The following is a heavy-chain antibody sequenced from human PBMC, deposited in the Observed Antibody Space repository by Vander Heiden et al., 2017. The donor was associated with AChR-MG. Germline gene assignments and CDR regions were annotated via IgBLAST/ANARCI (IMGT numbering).Heavy chain of an antibody. CDR2: IYSGGST. CDR1: GLTVSSNY. J-gene: IGHJ4*02. CDR3: ASTYYYDSSGYPEV. D-gene: IGHD3-22*01. V-gene: IGHV3-66*01. Sequence: EVQLVESGGGLVPHGGSLRLSCADSGLTVSSNYMSWVRQAPGKWLEWVSVIYSGGSTYYADSVKGRFTISRDNSKNTLYLQMNSLRAEDTAVYYCASTYYYDSSGYPEVWGQGTLVTVSS.